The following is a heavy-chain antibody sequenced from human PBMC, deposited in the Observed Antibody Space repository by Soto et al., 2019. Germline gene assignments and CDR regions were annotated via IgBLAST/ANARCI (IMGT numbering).Heavy chain of an antibody. CDR1: GYSFTSYW. Sequence: GESLKISCKGSGYSFTSYWIGWVRQMPGKGLEWMGIIYPGDSDTRYSPSFQGQVTISADKSISTAYLQWSSLKASDTAMYYCAVAATPSDYYYYGMDFSGQGTTVTGSS. CDR3: AVAATPSDYYYYGMDF. D-gene: IGHD2-15*01. V-gene: IGHV5-51*01. CDR2: IYPGDSDT. J-gene: IGHJ6*02.